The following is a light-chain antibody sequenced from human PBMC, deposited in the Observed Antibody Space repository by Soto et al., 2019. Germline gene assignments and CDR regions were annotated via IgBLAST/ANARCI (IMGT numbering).Light chain of an antibody. CDR3: HQYNTFWA. V-gene: IGKV1-5*01. Sequence: DIQMTHSPSTLSASVGDRVTITCRASQTISSWLAWYQQKPGKAPKLLIYDVSTLGSGVPSRFSGSGSGTDFTLTISCLQADDLATYYCHQYNTFWAFGQGTKVDI. CDR2: DVS. J-gene: IGKJ1*01. CDR1: QTISSW.